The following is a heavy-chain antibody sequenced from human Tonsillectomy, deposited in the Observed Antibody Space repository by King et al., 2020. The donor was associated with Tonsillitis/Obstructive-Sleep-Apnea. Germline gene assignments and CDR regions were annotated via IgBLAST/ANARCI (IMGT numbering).Heavy chain of an antibody. D-gene: IGHD2-15*01. Sequence: LQLQESGPGLVKPSETLSLTCTVSGGSISSSSYYWGWIRQPPGKGLEWIGSIYYSGSTYYNPSLKSRVTISGDTSKNQFSLKLSSVTAADTAVYYCAGGRLEDLYYYYGMDVWGQGTTVTVSS. J-gene: IGHJ6*02. CDR1: GGSISSSSYY. CDR2: IYYSGST. V-gene: IGHV4-39*01. CDR3: AGGRLEDLYYYYGMDV.